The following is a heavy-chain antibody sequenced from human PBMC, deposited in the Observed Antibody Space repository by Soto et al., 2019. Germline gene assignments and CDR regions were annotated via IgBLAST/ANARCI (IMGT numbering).Heavy chain of an antibody. D-gene: IGHD5-12*01. CDR3: ARAYGGYADY. CDR2: IYYSGST. CDR1: GGSISSYY. V-gene: IGHV4-59*01. Sequence: QVQLQESGPGLVKPSETLSLTCTVSGGSISSYYWSWIRQPPGKGLEWIGYIYYSGSTNYNTSLKSRVTITVYTSKNQFSLKLSSVTAADTAVYYCARAYGGYADYWGQGALVTVSS. J-gene: IGHJ4*02.